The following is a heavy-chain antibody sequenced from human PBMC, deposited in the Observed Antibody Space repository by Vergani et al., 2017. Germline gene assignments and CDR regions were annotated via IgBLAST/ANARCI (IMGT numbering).Heavy chain of an antibody. D-gene: IGHD3-3*01. V-gene: IGHV4-39*01. J-gene: IGHJ6*04. CDR2: FYYSGST. CDR1: GGSISSSGYY. CDR3: ARHLSQRFVEWLLPSLDV. Sequence: QLQLQESGPGLVKPSEALSLTCTVSGGSISSSGYYWAWIRQPPGKGLEWIGSFYYSGSTYYNPSLKSRVTISVDTSKNQFSLNLSSVTAADTAEYYCARHLSQRFVEWLLPSLDVWGKGTTVTVSS.